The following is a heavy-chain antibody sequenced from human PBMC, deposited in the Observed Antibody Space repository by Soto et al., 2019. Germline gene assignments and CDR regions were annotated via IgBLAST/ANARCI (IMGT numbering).Heavy chain of an antibody. D-gene: IGHD6-13*01. J-gene: IGHJ4*02. CDR3: ARGRSIAAAGKSFDY. Sequence: QVQLVESGGGVVQPGRSLRLSCAASGFTFSSYGMHWVRQAPGKGLEWVAVIWYDGSNKYYADSVKGRFTISRDNSKNTLYLQMNSLRAEDTAVYYCARGRSIAAAGKSFDYWGQGTLVTVSS. CDR2: IWYDGSNK. V-gene: IGHV3-33*01. CDR1: GFTFSSYG.